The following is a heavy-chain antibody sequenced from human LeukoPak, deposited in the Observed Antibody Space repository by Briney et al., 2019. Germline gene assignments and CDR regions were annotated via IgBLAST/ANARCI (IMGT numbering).Heavy chain of an antibody. D-gene: IGHD5-18*01. V-gene: IGHV3-23*01. Sequence: GGSLRLSCAASGFTFSSYAMSWVRQAPGKGLEWVSAISGSGGSTYYADSVKGRFTISRDNSKNTLYLQMNSLRAEDTAVYHCAKDRRGYSYGYYFDYWGQGTLVTVSS. CDR3: AKDRRGYSYGYYFDY. J-gene: IGHJ4*02. CDR2: ISGSGGST. CDR1: GFTFSSYA.